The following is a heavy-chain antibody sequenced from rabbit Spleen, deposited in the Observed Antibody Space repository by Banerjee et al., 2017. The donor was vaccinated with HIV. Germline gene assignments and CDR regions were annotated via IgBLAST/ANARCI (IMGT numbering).Heavy chain of an antibody. V-gene: IGHV1S40*01. J-gene: IGHJ4*01. D-gene: IGHD3-1*01. CDR2: IYAGSSGST. CDR3: ARHSGYEFNL. Sequence: QSLEESGGDLVKPGASLTLTCTASGFSFSSSYWICWVRQAPGKGLEWIACIYAGSSGSTYYASWAKGRFTISKTSSTTVTLQMTSLTVADTATYFCARHSGYEFNLWGQGTLVTVS. CDR1: GFSFSSSYW.